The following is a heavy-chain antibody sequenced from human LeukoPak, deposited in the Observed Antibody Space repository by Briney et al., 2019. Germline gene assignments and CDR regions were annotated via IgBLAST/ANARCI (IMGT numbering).Heavy chain of an antibody. J-gene: IGHJ3*02. V-gene: IGHV4-59*01. CDR3: ARDQWLVRRGAFDI. CDR2: IYYSGST. Sequence: SETLSLTCTVSGGSISSYYWSWIRQPPGKGLEWIGYIYYSGSTNYNPSLKSRVTIPVDTSKNQFSLKLSSVTAADTAVYYCARDQWLVRRGAFDIWGQGTMVTVSS. D-gene: IGHD6-19*01. CDR1: GGSISSYY.